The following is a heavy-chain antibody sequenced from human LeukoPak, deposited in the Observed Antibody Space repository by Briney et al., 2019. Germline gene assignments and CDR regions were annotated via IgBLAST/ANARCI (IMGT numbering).Heavy chain of an antibody. CDR2: IHSGTT. CDR1: GGSISSYF. V-gene: IGHV4-4*07. J-gene: IGHJ5*02. CDR3: TRDSGTTGEVKFDP. D-gene: IGHD4-17*01. Sequence: PSETLSLTCSVSGGSISSYFLSWIRQPAGKGLEWVGRIHSGTTTYNPSLKSRVTMSLDTSKKKVSLTLRSVAAADTARYYCTRDSGTTGEVKFDPWGQGTLVTVSS.